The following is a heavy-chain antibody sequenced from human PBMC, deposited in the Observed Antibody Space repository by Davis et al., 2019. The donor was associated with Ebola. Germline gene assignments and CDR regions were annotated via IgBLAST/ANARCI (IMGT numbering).Heavy chain of an antibody. CDR3: SRDLGERGMDV. Sequence: GESLKISCAVSGFTFSDHYMDWVRQAPGKGLEWVGFIRGKAYGGTTDYAASVKGRFTISRDESKKIAYLQMNSLKTEDTAVYYCSRDLGERGMDVWGQGTTVIVSS. CDR2: IRGKAYGGTT. V-gene: IGHV3-49*04. CDR1: GFTFSDHY. J-gene: IGHJ6*02. D-gene: IGHD3-16*01.